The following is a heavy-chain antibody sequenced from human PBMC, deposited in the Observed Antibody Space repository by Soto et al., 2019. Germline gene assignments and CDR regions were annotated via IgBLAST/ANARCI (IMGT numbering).Heavy chain of an antibody. CDR2: INPNSGGT. D-gene: IGHD6-13*01. V-gene: IGHV1-2*02. CDR1: GYTFTGYY. J-gene: IGHJ3*02. Sequence: ASVKVSCKASGYTFTGYYMHWVRQAPGQGLEWMGWINPNSGGTNYAQKFQGRVTMTRDTSISTAYMELSRLRSDDTAVYYCARDRSSSWLAFDIWGQGTMVTV. CDR3: ARDRSSSWLAFDI.